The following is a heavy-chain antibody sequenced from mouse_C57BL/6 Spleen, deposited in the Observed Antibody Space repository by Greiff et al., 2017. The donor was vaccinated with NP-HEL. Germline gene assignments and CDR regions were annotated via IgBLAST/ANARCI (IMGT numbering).Heavy chain of an antibody. Sequence: EVQLQQSGAELVRPGASVKLSCTASGFNIKDYYMHWVKQRPEQGLEWIGRIDPEDGDTEYAPKFQGKATMTADTSSNTAYLQLSSLTSEDTAVYYCTTSGLYGNTWFAYWGQGTLVTVSA. CDR2: IDPEDGDT. CDR3: TTSGLYGNTWFAY. J-gene: IGHJ3*01. V-gene: IGHV14-1*01. CDR1: GFNIKDYY. D-gene: IGHD2-1*01.